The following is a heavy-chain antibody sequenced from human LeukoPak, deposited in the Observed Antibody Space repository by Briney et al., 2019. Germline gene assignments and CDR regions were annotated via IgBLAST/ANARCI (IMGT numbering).Heavy chain of an antibody. V-gene: IGHV4-34*01. D-gene: IGHD6-25*01. CDR2: INHSGST. CDR3: ARFGDSSGWPKLDY. Sequence: PSETLSLTCAVYGGSFSGYYWSWIRQPPGKGLEWIGEINHSGSTNYNPSLKSRVTISVDTSKNQFSLKLSSVTAADTAVYYCARFGDSSGWPKLDYWGQGTLVTVSS. CDR1: GGSFSGYY. J-gene: IGHJ4*02.